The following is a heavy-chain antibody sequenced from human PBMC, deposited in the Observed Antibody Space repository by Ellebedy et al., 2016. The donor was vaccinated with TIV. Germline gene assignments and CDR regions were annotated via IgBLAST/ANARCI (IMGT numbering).Heavy chain of an antibody. Sequence: PGGSLRLSCAASGFTFSHYGIHLVRQAPGKGLEWVALIWSGGSKYYADSLKGRFTISRDNSENTVYLQMNSLRPEDTAVDYCARDPGDNFDFWGQGTLVSVSS. V-gene: IGHV3-33*01. D-gene: IGHD3-10*01. J-gene: IGHJ4*02. CDR1: GFTFSHYG. CDR3: ARDPGDNFDF. CDR2: IWSGGSK.